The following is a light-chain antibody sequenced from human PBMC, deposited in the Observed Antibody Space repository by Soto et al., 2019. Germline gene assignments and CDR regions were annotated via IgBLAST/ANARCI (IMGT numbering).Light chain of an antibody. J-gene: IGKJ1*01. Sequence: DIAMSQSPLYLPVTPGEPASISCRSCQSLLHSNGDTYLECYLXKPGQSPQPXIYLRPLRAAGVPDRVSGGESGTAGTLKIRRVEAEDGGVYYGMQALQTPRTFGQGTKVEIK. CDR3: MQALQTPRT. V-gene: IGKV2-28*01. CDR2: LRP. CDR1: QSLLHSNGDTY.